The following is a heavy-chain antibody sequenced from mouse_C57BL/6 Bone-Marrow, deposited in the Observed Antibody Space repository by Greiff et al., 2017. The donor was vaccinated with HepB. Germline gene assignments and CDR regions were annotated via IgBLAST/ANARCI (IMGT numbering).Heavy chain of an antibody. V-gene: IGHV5-4*01. Sequence: EVQRVESGGGLVKPGGSLKLSCAASGFTFSSYAMSWVRQTPEKRLEWVATISDGGSYTYYPDNVKGRFTISRDNAKNNLYLQMSHLKSEDTAMYYCARDPYDYYYFDYWGQGTTLTVSS. CDR1: GFTFSSYA. CDR3: ARDPYDYYYFDY. CDR2: ISDGGSYT. J-gene: IGHJ2*01. D-gene: IGHD2-4*01.